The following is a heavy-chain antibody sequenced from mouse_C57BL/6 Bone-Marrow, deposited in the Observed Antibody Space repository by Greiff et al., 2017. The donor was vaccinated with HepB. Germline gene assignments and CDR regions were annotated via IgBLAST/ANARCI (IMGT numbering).Heavy chain of an antibody. CDR1: GFTFSSYA. D-gene: IGHD2-4*01. CDR2: ISSGGDYI. Sequence: EVKLVESGEGLVKPGGSLKLSCAASGFTFSSYAMSWVRQTPEKRLEWVAYISSGGDYIYYADTVKGRFTISRDNARNTLYLQMSSLKSEDTAMYYCTIYYDSYYAMDYWGQGTSVTVSS. CDR3: TIYYDSYYAMDY. V-gene: IGHV5-9-1*02. J-gene: IGHJ4*01.